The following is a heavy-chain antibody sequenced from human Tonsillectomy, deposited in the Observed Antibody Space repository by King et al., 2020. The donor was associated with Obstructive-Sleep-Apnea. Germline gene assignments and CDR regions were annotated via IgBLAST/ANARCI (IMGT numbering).Heavy chain of an antibody. V-gene: IGHV1-2*02. CDR1: GYTFTGYY. J-gene: IGHJ4*02. Sequence: QLVQSGAEVKKPGASVKVSCKASGYTFTGYYIHWVRQAPGQGLEWMGWINPNSGGTNFAQKFQGRVTMTRDTSISTAYMELSRLSSDDTAVYYCAAPTYYDILTGYYDKPHWGQGTLVTVSS. CDR2: INPNSGGT. CDR3: AAPTYYDILTGYYDKPH. D-gene: IGHD3-9*01.